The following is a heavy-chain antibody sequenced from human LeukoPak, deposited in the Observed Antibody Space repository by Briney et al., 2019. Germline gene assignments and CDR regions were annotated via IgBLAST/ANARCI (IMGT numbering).Heavy chain of an antibody. CDR1: GFTFRSYA. CDR3: AKVPIVVVPAARGWFDP. Sequence: PGGSLRLSCAASGFTFRSYAMSWVRQAPGKGLEWVSAISGSGGSTYYAVSVKGRFTISRDNSKNTLYLQMNSLRAEDTAVYYCAKVPIVVVPAARGWFDPWGQGTLVTVSS. D-gene: IGHD2-2*01. V-gene: IGHV3-23*01. J-gene: IGHJ5*02. CDR2: ISGSGGST.